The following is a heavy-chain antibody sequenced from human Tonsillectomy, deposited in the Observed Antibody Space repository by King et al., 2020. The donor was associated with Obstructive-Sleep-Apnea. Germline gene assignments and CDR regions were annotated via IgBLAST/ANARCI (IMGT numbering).Heavy chain of an antibody. CDR2: IHYSGGA. CDR1: GGSITSHH. Sequence: QLQESGPGLVKPSETLSLTCTVSGGSITSHHWSWIRQPPGKGLEWIVYIHYSGGADYSPSLKSRVSMSADTSKNHLALKLTSVTVADTAVYYCAREGGGGVDYWGQGILVTVSS. D-gene: IGHD3-16*01. CDR3: AREGGGGVDY. V-gene: IGHV4-59*11. J-gene: IGHJ4*02.